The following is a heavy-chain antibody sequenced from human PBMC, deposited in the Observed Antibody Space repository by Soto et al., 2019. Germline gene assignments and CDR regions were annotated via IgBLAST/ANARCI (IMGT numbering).Heavy chain of an antibody. J-gene: IGHJ5*02. CDR2: VSRAGSYT. CDR3: VKYTVTEDLGES. V-gene: IGHV3-23*01. D-gene: IGHD3-16*01. Sequence: EVQLLESGGDVVRPGGSLRLSCAASGFTFSSYAMGWVRQAPGKGLEWVAGVSRAGSYTFYADSVRGRFSISRDNSRDTVNLYMNALRGDDTAVYFCVKYTVTEDLGESWGQGTLVSVSS. CDR1: GFTFSSYA.